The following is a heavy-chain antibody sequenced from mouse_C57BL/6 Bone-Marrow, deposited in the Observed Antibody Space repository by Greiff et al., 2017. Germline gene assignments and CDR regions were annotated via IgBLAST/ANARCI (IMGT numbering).Heavy chain of an antibody. Sequence: VQLQQSGAELARPGASVTLSCTASGYTFTSYGVSWVKQRPGQGLEWIGEIYPRSGNTYYNEKFTGKGILTADKSSSTAYMDLRSLSSEDSAVYFFARRETHWYFDVWGTGTTVTVSA. V-gene: IGHV1-81*01. J-gene: IGHJ1*03. CDR1: GYTFTSYG. CDR3: ARRETHWYFDV. CDR2: IYPRSGNT.